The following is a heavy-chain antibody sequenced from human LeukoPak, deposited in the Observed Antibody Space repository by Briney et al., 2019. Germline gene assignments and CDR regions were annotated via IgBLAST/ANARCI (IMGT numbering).Heavy chain of an antibody. D-gene: IGHD3-22*01. V-gene: IGHV5-51*01. CDR1: GYSFTNYW. CDR2: IYPGDSDT. Sequence: HGASLQISCKGSGYSFTNYWIGWVRQMPGKGLEWMGIIYPGDSDTRYSPSFEGQVTISADKSSTTAYLQWSSLRASDTAMYYCARQGGYYDSSGYYFDYWGQGSLVTVSP. CDR3: ARQGGYYDSSGYYFDY. J-gene: IGHJ4*02.